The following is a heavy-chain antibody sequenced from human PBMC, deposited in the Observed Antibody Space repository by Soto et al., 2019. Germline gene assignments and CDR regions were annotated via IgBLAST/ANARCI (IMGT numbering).Heavy chain of an antibody. CDR1: GFTFSTYA. J-gene: IGHJ4*02. D-gene: IGHD6-13*01. CDR2: ISGNGGST. Sequence: EVQLLESGGGLVQPGGSLRLSCAASGFTFSTYAMSWVRQATGKGLEWVSAISGNGGSTYYADSVKGRFTISRDTSKNTLYLQMNSLRAEDTALYYCAKSYSSNWYDYCDYWGQGTLVTVSS. V-gene: IGHV3-23*01. CDR3: AKSYSSNWYDYCDY.